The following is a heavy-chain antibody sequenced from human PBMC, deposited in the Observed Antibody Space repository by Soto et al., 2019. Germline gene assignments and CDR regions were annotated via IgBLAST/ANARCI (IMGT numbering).Heavy chain of an antibody. CDR1: GYTFTSYS. CDR3: ARDRVGNDY. V-gene: IGHV1-3*04. Sequence: QVQLVQSGAEVQKPGASVKLSCKASGYTFTSYSMHWVRQAPGQSLEWLGWINTGNDDTRYPQKFQGRVTVTRDTSASTVYMELSSLNSEDTAVYYCARDRVGNDYWGQGTQVTVSS. J-gene: IGHJ4*02. CDR2: INTGNDDT.